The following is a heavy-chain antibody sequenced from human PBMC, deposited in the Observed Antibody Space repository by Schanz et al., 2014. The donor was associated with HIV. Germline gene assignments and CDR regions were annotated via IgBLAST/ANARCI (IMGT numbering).Heavy chain of an antibody. Sequence: QVQLVESGGGVVQPGRSLRLSCAASGFTFSSHGMHWVRQAPGKGLEWVVVIWYYGRNKYYADSVKGRFTISRDNSKNTLYLQMNSLRAEDTAVYYCARGSGPYYYYYGMDVWGQGTTVTVSS. CDR2: IWYYGRNK. CDR1: GFTFSSHG. D-gene: IGHD2-15*01. CDR3: ARGSGPYYYYYGMDV. J-gene: IGHJ6*02. V-gene: IGHV3-33*08.